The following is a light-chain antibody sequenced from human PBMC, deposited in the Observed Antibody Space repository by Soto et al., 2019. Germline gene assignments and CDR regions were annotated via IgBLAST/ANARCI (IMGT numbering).Light chain of an antibody. CDR1: QSVSSN. V-gene: IGKV3-15*01. CDR2: AAS. Sequence: EIVMTQSQATLSGSPGEGATLSCRASQSVSSNLAWYQQKPGQAPRLLIYAASTRAPGIPARFTGSGTGTDFTLTISSLQSYDCAVYYCQQYSSWPLTFGGGTKVEIK. J-gene: IGKJ4*01. CDR3: QQYSSWPLT.